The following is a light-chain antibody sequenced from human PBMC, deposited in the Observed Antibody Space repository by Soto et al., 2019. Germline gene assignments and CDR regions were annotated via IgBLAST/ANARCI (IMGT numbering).Light chain of an antibody. CDR1: QSVRSN. CDR3: QQYNNWPPIT. CDR2: GAS. J-gene: IGKJ5*01. V-gene: IGKV3-15*01. Sequence: EVVMTQAPATLSLSPVERFTLSFMASQSVRSNLAWHQQKPGQSPRLLIYGASTRATGIPARFSGSGSGTEFTLTISSLQSEDFAVYYCQQYNNWPPITFGQGTRLEI.